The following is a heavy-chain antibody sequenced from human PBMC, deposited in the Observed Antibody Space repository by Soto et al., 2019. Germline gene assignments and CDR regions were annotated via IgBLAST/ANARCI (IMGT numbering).Heavy chain of an antibody. CDR1: GYTFTSYG. J-gene: IGHJ5*02. Sequence: QVQLVQSGAEVKKPGASVKVSCKASGYTFTSYGISWVRQAPGQGLEWMGWISAYNGNTNYAQKLQGRVTMTTDTSWSXXYMELRSLRSDDTAVYYCARDGAAVAGTVVRWFDPWGQGTLVTVSS. CDR3: ARDGAAVAGTVVRWFDP. D-gene: IGHD6-19*01. V-gene: IGHV1-18*01. CDR2: ISAYNGNT.